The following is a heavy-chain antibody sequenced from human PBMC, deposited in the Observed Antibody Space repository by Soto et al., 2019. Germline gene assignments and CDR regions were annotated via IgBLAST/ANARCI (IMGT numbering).Heavy chain of an antibody. V-gene: IGHV1-46*03. CDR1: GYTFTRFY. Sequence: QVQLVQSGAEVKKPGASVKVSCQAFGYTFTRFYIHWVRQAPGQGVEWMGIINPSGNATSFAQKFQGRVTTTRDSSTGTVYMDLASLKYDDTAVYYCAREAGDSEAFDIWGQGTVVTVSS. J-gene: IGHJ3*02. CDR3: AREAGDSEAFDI. CDR2: INPSGNAT. D-gene: IGHD4-17*01.